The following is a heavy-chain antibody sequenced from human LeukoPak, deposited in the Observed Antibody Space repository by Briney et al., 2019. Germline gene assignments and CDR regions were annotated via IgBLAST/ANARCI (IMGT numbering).Heavy chain of an antibody. CDR1: GFTFSSYD. D-gene: IGHD3-10*01. CDR2: INSDGSST. CDR3: ARGPGRFGELYADY. J-gene: IGHJ4*02. V-gene: IGHV3-74*01. Sequence: AGGSLRLSCAASGFTFSSYDMHWVRQAPGKGLVWVSRINSDGSSTSYADSVKGRFTISRDNAKNTLYLQMNSLRAEDTAVYYCARGPGRFGELYADYWGQGTLVTVSS.